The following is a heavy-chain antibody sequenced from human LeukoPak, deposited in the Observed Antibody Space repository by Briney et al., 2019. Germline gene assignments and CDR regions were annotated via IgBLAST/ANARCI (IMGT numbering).Heavy chain of an antibody. Sequence: SETLSLTCTVSGGSIRSYYWSWIRQPPGKGLEWIGYIYYSGSTNYNPSLKSRVTISVDTSKNQFSLKLSSVTAADTAVYYCARLGTMRYFDYWGQGTLVTVSS. CDR2: IYYSGST. J-gene: IGHJ4*02. V-gene: IGHV4-59*08. CDR3: ARLGTMRYFDY. CDR1: GGSIRSYY. D-gene: IGHD7-27*01.